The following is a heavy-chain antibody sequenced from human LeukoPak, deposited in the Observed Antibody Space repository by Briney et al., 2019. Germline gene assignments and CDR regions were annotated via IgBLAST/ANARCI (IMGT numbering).Heavy chain of an antibody. D-gene: IGHD4-23*01. Sequence: GGSLRLSCEASGFTFSSYAMSWVRQAPGKGLSWVSVISSSADSTYYADSVKGRFTISRDNSKNTLYLQMNNLRAEDTAVYYCAKPLEKYTYGGNFDYWGQGILVTVSS. J-gene: IGHJ4*02. CDR2: ISSSADST. V-gene: IGHV3-23*01. CDR1: GFTFSSYA. CDR3: AKPLEKYTYGGNFDY.